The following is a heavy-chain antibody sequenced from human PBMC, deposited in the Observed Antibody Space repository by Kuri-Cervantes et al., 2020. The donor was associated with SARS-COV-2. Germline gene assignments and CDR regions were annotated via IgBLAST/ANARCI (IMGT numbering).Heavy chain of an antibody. CDR1: GFTFSTYG. Sequence: GESLKISCAASGFTFSTYGMHWVRQAPGKGLEWVAVISYDGTNKYYADSVKGRFTISRDNSASTMFLQMNSLRAEDTALYFCAKDLISASYFGSGSPDHWGQGTLVTVSS. CDR3: AKDLISASYFGSGSPDH. V-gene: IGHV3-30*18. J-gene: IGHJ5*02. CDR2: ISYDGTNK. D-gene: IGHD3-10*01.